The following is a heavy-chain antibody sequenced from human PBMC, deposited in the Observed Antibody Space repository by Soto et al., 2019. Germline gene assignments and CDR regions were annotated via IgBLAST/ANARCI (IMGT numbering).Heavy chain of an antibody. CDR3: ARDVLLWFGELFLPTAGGHGDFDY. D-gene: IGHD3-10*01. CDR1: GGSLSSYY. J-gene: IGHJ4*02. V-gene: IGHV4-59*08. CDR2: IYYSGST. Sequence: PSETLSLTCVVSGGSLSSYYWSWIRQPPGKGLEWIGYIYYSGSTNYNPSLKSRVTISVDTSKNQFSLKLSSVTAADTAVYYCARDVLLWFGELFLPTAGGHGDFDYWGQGTLVTVSS.